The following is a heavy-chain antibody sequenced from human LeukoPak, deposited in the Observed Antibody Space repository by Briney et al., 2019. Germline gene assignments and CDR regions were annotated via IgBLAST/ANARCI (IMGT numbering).Heavy chain of an antibody. D-gene: IGHD6-25*01. CDR2: ISWNSGSI. V-gene: IGHV3-9*01. Sequence: GRSLRLSCAASGFTFDDYAMHWVRQAPGKGLEWVSGISWNSGSIGYADSVKGRFTISRDNAKNSLYLQMNSLRAEDTALYYCEKDMTENSGALKNWFAPGGRGPWATVS. CDR3: EKDMTENSGALKNWFAP. J-gene: IGHJ5*02. CDR1: GFTFDDYA.